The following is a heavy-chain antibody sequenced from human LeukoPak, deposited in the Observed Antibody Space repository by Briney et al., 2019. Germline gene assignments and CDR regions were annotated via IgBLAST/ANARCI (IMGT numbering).Heavy chain of an antibody. D-gene: IGHD1-14*01. CDR1: GGSMSNYY. V-gene: IGHV4-59*08. CDR3: ARSRAAYHEGFDY. CDR2: MHYSGST. Sequence: PSETLSLTCTVSGGSMSNYYWSWIRQPPGKGLEWIGYMHYSGSTYYIPSLKSRVTISGDTSKSQFSVKVTSVTAEDTAGDYCARSRAAYHEGFDYWGQGALVTVSS. J-gene: IGHJ4*02.